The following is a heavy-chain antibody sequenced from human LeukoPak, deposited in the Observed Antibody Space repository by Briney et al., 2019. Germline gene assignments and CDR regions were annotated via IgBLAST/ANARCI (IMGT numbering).Heavy chain of an antibody. CDR2: INQDGSEK. Sequence: GGSLRLSCASSGFIFSNHWMSWVRQAPGKGLEWVANINQDGSEKHYVDSVKGRFTISRDNAQNSLVLEMNSLRVEDTAVYYCARDSGRGSTSDFWGQGTLVTVSS. V-gene: IGHV3-7*01. D-gene: IGHD3-10*01. CDR3: ARDSGRGSTSDF. J-gene: IGHJ4*02. CDR1: GFIFSNHW.